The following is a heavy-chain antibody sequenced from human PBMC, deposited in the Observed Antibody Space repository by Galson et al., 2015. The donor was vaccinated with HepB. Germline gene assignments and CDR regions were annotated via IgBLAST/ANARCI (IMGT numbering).Heavy chain of an antibody. CDR3: AKALLPWSTPQGDFDS. CDR2: ISGSGRST. CDR1: GFTFSNYA. Sequence: SLRLSCAAAGFTFSNYAMSWVRQAPGKGLEWVPSISGSGRSTYYADSVKGRFTIFRDTSNNTVYQHMDSLRVEDMAVYYCAKALLPWSTPQGDFDSWGQGTLVTVSS. D-gene: IGHD1-1*01. V-gene: IGHV3-23*01. J-gene: IGHJ4*02.